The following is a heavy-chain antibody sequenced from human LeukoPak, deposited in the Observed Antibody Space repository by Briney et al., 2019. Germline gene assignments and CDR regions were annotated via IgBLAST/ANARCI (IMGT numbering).Heavy chain of an antibody. Sequence: ASVKVSCKASGYTLTGYYMHWVRQAPGQGLEWMGWINPNSGGTNYAQKFQGRVTMTRDTSISTAYMELSRLRSDDTAVYYCASTNSVSYYYYGMDVWGQGTTVTVSS. CDR2: INPNSGGT. CDR1: GYTLTGYY. V-gene: IGHV1-2*02. CDR3: ASTNSVSYYYYGMDV. D-gene: IGHD1-1*01. J-gene: IGHJ6*02.